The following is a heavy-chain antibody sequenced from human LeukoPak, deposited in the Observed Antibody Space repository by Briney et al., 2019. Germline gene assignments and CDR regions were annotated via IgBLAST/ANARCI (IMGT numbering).Heavy chain of an antibody. J-gene: IGHJ5*02. D-gene: IGHD3-10*01. Sequence: ASVKVSCKVSGYTLTELSMHWVRQAPGKGLEWMGGFDPEDGETIYAQKFQGRVTMTEDTSTDTAYMELSSLRSEDTAVYYCAFSGGSGGYNWFDPWGQGTLVTVSS. CDR2: FDPEDGET. CDR3: AFSGGSGGYNWFDP. CDR1: GYTLTELS. V-gene: IGHV1-24*01.